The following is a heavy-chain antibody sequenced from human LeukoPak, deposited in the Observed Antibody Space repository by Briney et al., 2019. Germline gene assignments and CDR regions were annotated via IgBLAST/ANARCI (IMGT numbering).Heavy chain of an antibody. CDR3: ARGAHGSGSYFFDY. Sequence: ASVKVSCKASGYTFTSYDINWVRQATGQGLEWMGWMNPNSGNTGYAQKFQGRVTMTRNTSISTAYMELSSLRSEDTAVYYCARGAHGSGSYFFDYWGQGTLVTVSS. D-gene: IGHD3-10*01. CDR1: GYTFTSYD. V-gene: IGHV1-8*01. CDR2: MNPNSGNT. J-gene: IGHJ4*02.